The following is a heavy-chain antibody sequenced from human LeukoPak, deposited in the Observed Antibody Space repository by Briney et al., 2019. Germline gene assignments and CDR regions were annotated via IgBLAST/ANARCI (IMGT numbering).Heavy chain of an antibody. CDR1: GFTFSSYE. D-gene: IGHD1-7*01. Sequence: PGGSLRLSCAASGFTFSSYEKNWGRKAPVQGLDRDSYISSSGSTIYYAVSVKGRFTISRDNAKNSLYLQMNRLRAEDTAVYYCARDSTTGTTVDFDYWGQGTLVTVSS. CDR3: ARDSTTGTTVDFDY. J-gene: IGHJ4*02. CDR2: ISSSGSTI. V-gene: IGHV3-48*03.